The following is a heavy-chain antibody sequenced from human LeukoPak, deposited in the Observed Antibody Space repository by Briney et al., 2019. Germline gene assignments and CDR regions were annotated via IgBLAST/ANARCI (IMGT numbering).Heavy chain of an antibody. V-gene: IGHV3-23*01. CDR2: ISGRGGST. CDR3: AKFDYYYGSGSYPHWDY. Sequence: PGGSLRLSCAASGXTFSSYAMSWVRQAPGKGLEWVSAISGRGGSTYYADSVKGRFTISRDNSKNTLYLQMNSLRAEDTAVYYCAKFDYYYGSGSYPHWDYWGQGTLVTVSS. J-gene: IGHJ4*02. D-gene: IGHD3-10*01. CDR1: GXTFSSYA.